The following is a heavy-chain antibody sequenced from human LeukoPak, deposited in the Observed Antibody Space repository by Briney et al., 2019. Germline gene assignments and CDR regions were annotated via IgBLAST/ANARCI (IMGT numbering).Heavy chain of an antibody. D-gene: IGHD3-16*02. J-gene: IGHJ4*02. CDR3: ARGKRDYVWGSYPKDY. Sequence: ASVKVSCKASGYTFTGYYMHWVRQAPGQGLEWMGWINPNSGGTNYAQKFQGRVTMTRDTSISTAYMELGRLRSDDTAVYYCARGKRDYVWGSYPKDYWGQGTLVTVSS. CDR2: INPNSGGT. V-gene: IGHV1-2*02. CDR1: GYTFTGYY.